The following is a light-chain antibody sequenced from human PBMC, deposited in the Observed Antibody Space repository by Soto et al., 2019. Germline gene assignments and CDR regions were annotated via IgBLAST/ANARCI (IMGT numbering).Light chain of an antibody. J-gene: IGKJ1*01. CDR3: QQYGNSGT. CDR2: GAS. Sequence: EIVLTHSPGTLSLSPGEIATLSCRSSQSVSNNYLAWYQQKPGQAPRLLIYGASNRATGIPDRFSGSGSGTDLTLTISRLEPQDFAVYYCQQYGNSGTFGQGTKVDIK. CDR1: QSVSNNY. V-gene: IGKV3-20*01.